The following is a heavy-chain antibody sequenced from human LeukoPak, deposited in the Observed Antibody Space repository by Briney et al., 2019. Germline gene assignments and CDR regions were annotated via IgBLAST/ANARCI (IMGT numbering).Heavy chain of an antibody. V-gene: IGHV3-20*04. D-gene: IGHD2-15*01. CDR2: INWNGGST. Sequence: GGSLRLSCAASGFTFSSYEMNWVRQAPGKGLEWVSGINWNGGSTGYADSVKGRFTISRDNAKNSLYLQMNSLRVEDAALYYCARDSQYCSSGSCSPGASDIWGQGTMVTVSS. CDR3: ARDSQYCSSGSCSPGASDI. J-gene: IGHJ3*02. CDR1: GFTFSSYE.